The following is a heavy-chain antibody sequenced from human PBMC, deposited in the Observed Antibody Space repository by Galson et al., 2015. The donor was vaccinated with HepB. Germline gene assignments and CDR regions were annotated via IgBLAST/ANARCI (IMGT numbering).Heavy chain of an antibody. CDR1: GYTFSTFW. V-gene: IGHV5-51*03. Sequence: QSGAEVKKPGESVTMSCEGSGYTFSTFWIAWVRQRPGKGLEWMGIIYPGDSDTRYSTTFKGHVTLAAVKSISTAYLHWSSLKASHTSIYFFAIRAVAYSFDSSPSLYFFDYWGQGSLVTVSS. D-gene: IGHD3-22*01. J-gene: IGHJ4*02. CDR3: AIRAVAYSFDSSPSLYFFDY. CDR2: IYPGDSDT.